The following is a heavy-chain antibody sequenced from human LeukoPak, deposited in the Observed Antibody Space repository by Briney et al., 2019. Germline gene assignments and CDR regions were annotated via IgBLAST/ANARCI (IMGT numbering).Heavy chain of an antibody. CDR1: GFTFSSYG. D-gene: IGHD3-10*01. V-gene: IGHV3-23*01. CDR3: AKETALLWLGVLYSLDP. CDR2: ISGSGGST. J-gene: IGHJ5*02. Sequence: GGSLRLSCAASGFTFSSYGMNWVRQAPGKGLEGVSAISGSGGSTYYADSVKGRFTISRDNSKNTLYLQKNSLRAEDTAVYYFAKETALLWLGVLYSLDPWGQGTLVTVSS.